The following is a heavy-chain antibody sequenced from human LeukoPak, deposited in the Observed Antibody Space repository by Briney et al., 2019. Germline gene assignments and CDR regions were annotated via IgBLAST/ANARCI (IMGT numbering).Heavy chain of an antibody. CDR3: ARDSITMVRGVLGY. CDR2: ISSSGSTI. CDR1: GFTFSDYY. D-gene: IGHD3-10*01. J-gene: IGHJ4*02. V-gene: IGHV3-11*01. Sequence: GGSLRLSCAASGFTFSDYYMSWTRQPPGKGLEWVSYISSSGSTIYYADFVKGRFTISRDNAKNSLYLQMNSLRAEDTAVYYCARDSITMVRGVLGYWGQGTLVTVSS.